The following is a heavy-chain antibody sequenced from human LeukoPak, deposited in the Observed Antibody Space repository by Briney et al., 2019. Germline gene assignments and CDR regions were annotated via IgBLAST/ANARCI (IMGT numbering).Heavy chain of an antibody. J-gene: IGHJ4*02. CDR3: ARLGNQYGGFENFRIDY. Sequence: PSETLSLTCTVSGVSISSSSYYSGWIRQPPGKGLEWIGSIYYSGSTYYNPSLKSRVTISVDTSKNQFSLKLSSVTAADTAVYYCARLGNQYGGFENFRIDYWGQGTPVTVSS. V-gene: IGHV4-39*07. CDR2: IYYSGST. D-gene: IGHD3-10*01. CDR1: GVSISSSSYY.